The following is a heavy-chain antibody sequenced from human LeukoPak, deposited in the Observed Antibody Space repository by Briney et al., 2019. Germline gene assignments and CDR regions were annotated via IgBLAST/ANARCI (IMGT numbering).Heavy chain of an antibody. Sequence: PGRSLRLSCAASGFTFSSYGMHWVRQAPGKGLEWVAVISYDGSNKYYADSVKGRFTISRDNSKNTLYLQMNSLRAEDTAVYYCARYDPEVYYFDYWGQGTLVTVSS. CDR1: GFTFSSYG. D-gene: IGHD3-3*01. J-gene: IGHJ4*02. CDR3: ARYDPEVYYFDY. CDR2: ISYDGSNK. V-gene: IGHV3-30*03.